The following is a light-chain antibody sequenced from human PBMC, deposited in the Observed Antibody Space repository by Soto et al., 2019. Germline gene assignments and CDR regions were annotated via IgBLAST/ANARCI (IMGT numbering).Light chain of an antibody. Sequence: QSVLTQPPSASGTPGQRVTISCSGSSSNIGSNYVYWYQQLPGTAPKLLIYSNNQRPSGVPDRFSGSKSGTSASLAISGLRSEDEADYYCQAWDSSTYVFGTGTKVTVL. CDR1: SSNIGSNY. V-gene: IGLV1-47*02. J-gene: IGLJ1*01. CDR3: QAWDSSTYV. CDR2: SNN.